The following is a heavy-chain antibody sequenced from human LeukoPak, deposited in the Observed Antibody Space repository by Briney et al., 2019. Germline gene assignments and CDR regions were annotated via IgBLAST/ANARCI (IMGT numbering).Heavy chain of an antibody. CDR3: ARSQGPYDY. CDR2: INGDGSST. V-gene: IGHV3-74*01. J-gene: IGHJ4*02. Sequence: GGSLRLSCAASGFTFSSYWMNWVRQAPGKGLVWVSRINGDGSSTNYADSVKGRFTISRDNAKNTLYLQLNSLRAEDTAIYYCARSQGPYDYWGQGTLVTVS. CDR1: GFTFSSYW.